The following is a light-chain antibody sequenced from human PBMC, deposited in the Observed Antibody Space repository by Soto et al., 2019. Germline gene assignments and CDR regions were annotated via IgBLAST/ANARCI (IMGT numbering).Light chain of an antibody. J-gene: IGLJ2*01. V-gene: IGLV2-23*01. CDR1: NNNVGGYKL. CDR2: EGS. Sequence: QSALTQPASVSGSPGQSIPISCTGTNNNVGGYKLVSWYQQHPGIVPKVVSSEGSKRPSGVSNRFSGSKSRNTASLTISGLQAEDEDYYSCWSYAGKTICGFGRGTKLTVL. CDR3: WSYAGKTICG.